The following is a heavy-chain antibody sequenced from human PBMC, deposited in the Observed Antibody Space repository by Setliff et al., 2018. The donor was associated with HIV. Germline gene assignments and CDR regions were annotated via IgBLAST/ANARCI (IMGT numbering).Heavy chain of an antibody. V-gene: IGHV4-34*01. D-gene: IGHD3-10*01. Sequence: SETLSLTCAVYGASFNDYSWRWIRQTPGKGMEWVGKINHSGGTNYNPSLKSRVTISRDTSKNQFSLKLTSLTAAYTAVYYCARVAAAPGGDYWGQGTPVTVSS. J-gene: IGHJ4*02. CDR3: ARVAAAPGGDY. CDR2: INHSGGT. CDR1: GASFNDYS.